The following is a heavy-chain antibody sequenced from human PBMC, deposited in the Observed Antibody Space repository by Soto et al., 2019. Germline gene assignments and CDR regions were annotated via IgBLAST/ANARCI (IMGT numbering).Heavy chain of an antibody. CDR3: ARGGRFGDPIMY. J-gene: IGHJ4*02. V-gene: IGHV4-34*01. Sequence: QVQLQQWGAGLLKPSETLSLTCAVYGGSFSGYYWSWIRQPPGKGLEWIGEINHSGSTNYNPSLKSRVTISVDTSKNQFSLKLSSVTAADTAVYYCARGGRFGDPIMYWGQGTLVTVSS. CDR2: INHSGST. D-gene: IGHD3-10*01. CDR1: GGSFSGYY.